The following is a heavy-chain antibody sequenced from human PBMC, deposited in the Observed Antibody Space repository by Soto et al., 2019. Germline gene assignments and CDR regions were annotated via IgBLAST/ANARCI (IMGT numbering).Heavy chain of an antibody. CDR3: TRASSLDFDF. V-gene: IGHV3-49*04. D-gene: IGHD3-16*01. CDR1: GFTFGDYA. Sequence: GGSLRLSCTTSGFTFGDYALSWVRQAPGKGLERVGFIRRNAYGGTTDYAASVKGRFTISRDDSKSIAYLQMNSLRTEDTALYYCTRASSLDFDFWGQGTLVTVSS. CDR2: IRRNAYGGTT. J-gene: IGHJ4*02.